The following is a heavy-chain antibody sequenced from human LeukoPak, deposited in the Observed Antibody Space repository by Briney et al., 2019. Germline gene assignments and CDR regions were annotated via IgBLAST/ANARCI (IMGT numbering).Heavy chain of an antibody. V-gene: IGHV1-2*02. CDR2: INPNSGDT. CDR1: GYTFAGYY. J-gene: IGHJ5*02. CDR3: ARAVAAIVNWFDP. D-gene: IGHD6-13*01. Sequence: ASVKVSCKASGYTFAGYYMHWVRQAPGQGLEWLGWINPNSGDTNNAQKSQGRVTMTSDTSISTAYMELSSLTSDDTAVYYCARAVAAIVNWFDPWGQGTLVTVSS.